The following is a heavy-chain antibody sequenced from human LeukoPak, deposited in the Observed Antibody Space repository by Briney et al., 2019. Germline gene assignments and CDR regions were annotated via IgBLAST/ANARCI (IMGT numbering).Heavy chain of an antibody. J-gene: IGHJ3*02. CDR2: IYYSGST. CDR1: GGSISSGDYY. CDR3: ARPVGNFDYGDYGAFDI. D-gene: IGHD4-17*01. V-gene: IGHV4-30-4*01. Sequence: PSETLSLTCTVSGGSISSGDYYWSWIRQPPGKGLEWIGYIYYSGSTYYNPSLKSRVTISVDTSKNQFSLKLSSVTAADTAVYYCARPVGNFDYGDYGAFDIWGQGTMVTVSS.